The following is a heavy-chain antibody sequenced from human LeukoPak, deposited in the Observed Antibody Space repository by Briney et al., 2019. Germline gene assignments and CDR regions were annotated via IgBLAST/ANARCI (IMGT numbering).Heavy chain of an antibody. Sequence: SETLSLTCSVSGYSISSAYYWGWIRQPPGKGLEWIGTMYHSGSTNYNPSLKSRVTISVDTSKNQFSLKLSSVTAADRAVYYCAREKRGYDYVWGSYDVRMGYDYWGQGTLVTVSS. CDR2: MYHSGST. D-gene: IGHD3-16*01. J-gene: IGHJ4*02. CDR1: GYSISSAYY. CDR3: AREKRGYDYVWGSYDVRMGYDY. V-gene: IGHV4-38-2*02.